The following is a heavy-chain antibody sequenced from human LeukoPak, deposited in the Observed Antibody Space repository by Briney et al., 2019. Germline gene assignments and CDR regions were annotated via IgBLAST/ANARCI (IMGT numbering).Heavy chain of an antibody. D-gene: IGHD6-13*01. CDR1: GFTFSSYA. Sequence: PGGSLRLSCAASGFTFSSYAMSWVRQAPGKGLEWVSVIYSGGSAYYADSVKGRFTISRDNSKNTLYLQMNNLRAEDTAVYYCARVSLSSSWYAGYDYWGQGTLVTVSS. V-gene: IGHV3-66*01. CDR3: ARVSLSSSWYAGYDY. J-gene: IGHJ4*02. CDR2: IYSGGSA.